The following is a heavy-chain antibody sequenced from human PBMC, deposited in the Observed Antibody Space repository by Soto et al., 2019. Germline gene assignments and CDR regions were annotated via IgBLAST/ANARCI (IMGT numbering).Heavy chain of an antibody. V-gene: IGHV1-2*04. CDR1: GYTFTGYY. D-gene: IGHD6-19*01. J-gene: IGHJ6*02. CDR2: INPNSGGT. CDR3: ARDQGSRGYSSGWYNATYYYYGMDV. Sequence: ASMKVSCKASGYTFTGYYMHWVRQAPGQGLEWMGWINPNSGGTDYAQKFQGWVTMTRDTSISTAYMELSRLRSDDTAVYYCARDQGSRGYSSGWYNATYYYYGMDVGG.